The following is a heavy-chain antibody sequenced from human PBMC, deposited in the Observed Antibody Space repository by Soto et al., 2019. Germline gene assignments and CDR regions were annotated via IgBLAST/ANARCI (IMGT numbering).Heavy chain of an antibody. CDR2: IYHSGST. V-gene: IGHV4-4*02. CDR3: AEVSTGNGFPGLDP. CDR1: SGSISSSNW. Sequence: QVQLQESGPGLVKPSGTLSLTCAVSSGSISSSNWWSWVRQPPGKGLEWIGEIYHSGSTNYNPSLKSRVTISVDKSKNQFSLKPSSVTAADTAGYYRAEVSTGNGFPGLDPWGQGTLVNGSP. J-gene: IGHJ5*02. D-gene: IGHD4-4*01.